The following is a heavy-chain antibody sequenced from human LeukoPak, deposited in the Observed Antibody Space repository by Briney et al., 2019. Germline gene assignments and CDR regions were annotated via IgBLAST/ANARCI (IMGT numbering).Heavy chain of an antibody. D-gene: IGHD2-21*02. Sequence: PSGTLSLTCAVYVGSFSDYSWNWFRQPPGRGLEWIGEINHSRNTNYNPSLKSRVTMSVDTSKNQFSLKLTSVTAADTAVYYCARWNCGGDCYHDGFDIWGQGTMVTVSS. V-gene: IGHV4-34*01. CDR2: INHSRNT. CDR3: ARWNCGGDCYHDGFDI. CDR1: VGSFSDYS. J-gene: IGHJ3*02.